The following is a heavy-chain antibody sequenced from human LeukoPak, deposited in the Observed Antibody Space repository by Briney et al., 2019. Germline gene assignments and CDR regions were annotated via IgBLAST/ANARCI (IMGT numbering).Heavy chain of an antibody. CDR1: GGSISSGSYY. J-gene: IGHJ4*02. CDR2: IYTSGST. Sequence: SETLSLTCTVSGGSISSGSYYWSWIRQPAGKGLEWIGRIYTSGSTNYNPSLKSRVTMSVDTSKNQFSLKLSSVTAADTAVYYCARGSRYDFWSGYRHWGQGTLVTVSS. D-gene: IGHD3-3*01. V-gene: IGHV4-61*02. CDR3: ARGSRYDFWSGYRH.